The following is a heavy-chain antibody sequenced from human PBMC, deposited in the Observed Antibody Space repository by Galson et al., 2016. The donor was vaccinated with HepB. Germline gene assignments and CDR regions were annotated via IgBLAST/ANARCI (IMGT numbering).Heavy chain of an antibody. CDR1: RDGFTTSW. CDR3: ARLVGGFGYFDY. J-gene: IGHJ4*02. CDR2: IYPDDSDA. Sequence: QSGAEVKKAGESLKISCEGSRDGFTTSWIGWVRQMPGKGLEWMGLIYPDDSDARYSPSFQGQVTIPADKSIRTAYLQWSSLKASDTGMYYCARLVGGFGYFDYWGQGTLVTVSS. D-gene: IGHD2-15*01. V-gene: IGHV5-51*01.